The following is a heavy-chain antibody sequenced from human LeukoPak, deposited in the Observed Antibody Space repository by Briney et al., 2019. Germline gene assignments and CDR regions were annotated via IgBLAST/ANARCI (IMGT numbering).Heavy chain of an antibody. V-gene: IGHV3-30*18. CDR3: AKDPATAAEFDY. D-gene: IGHD2-21*02. Sequence: PGGSLRLSCAASGFTFSSYGMHWVRQAPGKGPEWVAVISYDGSNKYYADSVKGRFTISRDNSKDTLYLQMNSLRAEDTAVYYCAKDPATAAEFDYWGQGTLVTVSS. J-gene: IGHJ4*02. CDR2: ISYDGSNK. CDR1: GFTFSSYG.